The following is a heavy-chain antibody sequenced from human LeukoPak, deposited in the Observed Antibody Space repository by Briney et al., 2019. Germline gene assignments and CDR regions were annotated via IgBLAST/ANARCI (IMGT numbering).Heavy chain of an antibody. Sequence: SETLSLTCTVSDGSISSSSYYWGWIRQPPGRGLWWIGSIYYSGSTYYNPSLKSRVTISVDTSKNQFSLKLSSVTAADTAVYYCAVTIAAPTLYFDYWGQGTLVTVSS. CDR2: IYYSGST. CDR1: DGSISSSSYY. V-gene: IGHV4-39*01. CDR3: AVTIAAPTLYFDY. J-gene: IGHJ4*02. D-gene: IGHD6-6*01.